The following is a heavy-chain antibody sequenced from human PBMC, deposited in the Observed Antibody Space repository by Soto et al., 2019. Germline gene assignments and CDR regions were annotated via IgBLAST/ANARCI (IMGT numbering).Heavy chain of an antibody. CDR3: ARHFVAVVIKGWGY. J-gene: IGHJ4*02. V-gene: IGHV4-39*01. CDR1: GGSIDRSNYY. Sequence: PSETLSLTCNVSGGSIDRSNYYWDWLRQPPGKGLEWIGTTYYNGNAYYNPSLKSPVSMSVDTSKNQFSLKLVSVTAADTAVYYCARHFVAVVIKGWGYWGQGTLVTVS. D-gene: IGHD3-10*01. CDR2: TYYNGNA.